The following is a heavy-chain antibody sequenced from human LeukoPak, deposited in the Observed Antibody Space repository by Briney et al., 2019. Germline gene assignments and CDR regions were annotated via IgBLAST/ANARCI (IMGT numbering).Heavy chain of an antibody. Sequence: SETLSLTRTVSGGSISSHLWSWLRQPPGKGLEWRGYIYYSGSTKYTPSLKSRVTISVGTSKNQFSLKLSSVTAADTAVYYCSRVRGPEVFPLVTFGGVIASFMFDTWGQGTLVTVSS. V-gene: IGHV4-59*11. CDR3: SRVRGPEVFPLVTFGGVIASFMFDT. J-gene: IGHJ5*02. CDR2: IYYSGST. D-gene: IGHD3-16*02. CDR1: GGSISSHL.